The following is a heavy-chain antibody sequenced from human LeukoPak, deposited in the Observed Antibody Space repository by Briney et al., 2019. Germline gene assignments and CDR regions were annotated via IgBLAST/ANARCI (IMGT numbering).Heavy chain of an antibody. CDR2: ISGSGGST. J-gene: IGHJ4*02. CDR1: GFTFSVYG. Sequence: VQPGGSLRLSCAASGFTFSVYGMTWVRQAPGKGLEWVSAISGSGGSTYYADSVKGRFTISRDNSKDTLNLQLNSLTAEDTAVYYCATLSYGDLNFDYWGQGTLVTVSS. CDR3: ATLSYGDLNFDY. D-gene: IGHD4-17*01. V-gene: IGHV3-23*01.